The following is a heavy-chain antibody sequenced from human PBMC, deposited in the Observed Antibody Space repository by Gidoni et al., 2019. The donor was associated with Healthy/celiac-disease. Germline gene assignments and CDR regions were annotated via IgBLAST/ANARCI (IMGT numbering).Heavy chain of an antibody. V-gene: IGHV4-59*01. CDR3: ARDCRGGAIFGVGYYYYGMDV. CDR1: GSISSYY. CDR2: IYYSGST. Sequence: QVQLQESGPGLVQPGGSISSYYWSWIRQPPGKGLEWIGYIYYSGSTNYNPSPKSRVTISVDTSKNQFSLKLSSVTAADTAVYYCARDCRGGAIFGVGYYYYGMDVWGQGTTVTVSS. J-gene: IGHJ6*02. D-gene: IGHD3-3*01.